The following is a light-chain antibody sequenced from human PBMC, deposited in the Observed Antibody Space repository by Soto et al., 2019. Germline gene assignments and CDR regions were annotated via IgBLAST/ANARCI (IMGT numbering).Light chain of an antibody. V-gene: IGKV3-15*01. CDR1: QSISTK. CDR2: AAS. Sequence: EIVMTQSPATLSVSPGEGATLSCRASQSISTKLAWYQQKPGQAPRLLIYAASTRATGVPARFSGSGSGTEFTPTISSPQSEDLAVYYCQHYNDWRWTFGQGTKVEIK. CDR3: QHYNDWRWT. J-gene: IGKJ1*01.